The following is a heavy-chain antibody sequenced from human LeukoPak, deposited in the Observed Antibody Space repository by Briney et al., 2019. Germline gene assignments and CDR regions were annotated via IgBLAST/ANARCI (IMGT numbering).Heavy chain of an antibody. D-gene: IGHD2-8*01. J-gene: IGHJ6*03. V-gene: IGHV3-30*02. Sequence: TGGSLRLSCAASRFTFSSYGMHWVRQAPGKGLEWVAYIQYDGSNEQYADSVKGRFSISRDSSKNILSLQMNSQRAEDTAVYYCAKDRCSNGVGCYYYYMDVWGKGTTVTISS. CDR3: AKDRCSNGVGCYYYYMDV. CDR1: RFTFSSYG. CDR2: IQYDGSNE.